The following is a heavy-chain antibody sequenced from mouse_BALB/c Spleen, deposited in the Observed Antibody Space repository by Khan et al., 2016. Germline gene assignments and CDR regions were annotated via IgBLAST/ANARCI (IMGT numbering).Heavy chain of an antibody. Sequence: QIQLVQSGPELKKPGETVKISCKASGYTFTNYGMNWVKQAPGKGLKWMGWINTYTGEPTYADDFKGRFAFSLETSASTAYLQINNLKNEDTATYCCARSDYDGRGAWFAYWGQGTLVTVSA. V-gene: IGHV9-3-1*01. D-gene: IGHD2-4*01. J-gene: IGHJ3*01. CDR2: INTYTGEP. CDR3: ARSDYDGRGAWFAY. CDR1: GYTFTNYG.